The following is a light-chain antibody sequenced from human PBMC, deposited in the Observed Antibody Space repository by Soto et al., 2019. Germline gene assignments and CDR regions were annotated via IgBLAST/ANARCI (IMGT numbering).Light chain of an antibody. Sequence: QTVVTQEPSFSVSPGRTVTLTCGLSSGSVSTSYYPSWYQQTPGQAPRTLIYSTNTRSSGVPDRFSGSILGNKAALTITGAQAEDESDYYCVLYMGSGIWEFGGGTKLTVL. J-gene: IGLJ3*02. CDR2: STN. CDR3: VLYMGSGIWE. CDR1: SGSVSTSYY. V-gene: IGLV8-61*01.